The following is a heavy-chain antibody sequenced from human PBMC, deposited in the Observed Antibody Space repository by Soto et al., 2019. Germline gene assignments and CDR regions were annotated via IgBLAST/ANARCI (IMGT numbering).Heavy chain of an antibody. D-gene: IGHD2-15*01. J-gene: IGHJ4*02. CDR3: AKERDIVVVVAPLDY. V-gene: IGHV3-30*18. Sequence: QVQLVESGGGVVQPGRSLRLSCAASGFTFSSYGMHWVRQAPGKGLEWVAVISYDGSYKYYADSVKGRFTFSRDNSKNTLYLQMNSLRAEDTAVYYCAKERDIVVVVAPLDYWGQRTLITVSS. CDR1: GFTFSSYG. CDR2: ISYDGSYK.